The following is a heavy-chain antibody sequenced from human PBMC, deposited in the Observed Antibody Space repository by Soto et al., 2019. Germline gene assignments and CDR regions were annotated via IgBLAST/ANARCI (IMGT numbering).Heavy chain of an antibody. CDR1: GFTFSSYG. CDR3: ARDRDGSETRYHYYYYMDV. D-gene: IGHD3-10*01. CDR2: IWYDGSNK. Sequence: QVQLVESGGGVVQPGRSLRLSCAASGFTFSSYGMHWVRQAPGKGLEWVAVIWYDGSNKYYADAVKGRFTISIDNSKHPLYLQMNSLSAEDTAVYYCARDRDGSETRYHYYYYMDVWGKGTTVTVSS. J-gene: IGHJ6*03. V-gene: IGHV3-33*01.